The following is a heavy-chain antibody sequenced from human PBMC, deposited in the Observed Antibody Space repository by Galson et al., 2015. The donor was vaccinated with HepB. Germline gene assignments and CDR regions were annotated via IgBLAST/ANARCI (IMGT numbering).Heavy chain of an antibody. CDR2: VNYSGST. D-gene: IGHD3-22*01. V-gene: IGHV4-59*01. J-gene: IGHJ3*02. Sequence: LSLTCTVSGGSISSYYWSWIRQPPGKGLEWIGNVNYSGSTKYKASLKSRVTISVETSKNKFSLKLDSVTAADTAIYYCARNLVYYDSSGSGTPDAFDIWGQGTLLAVSS. CDR3: ARNLVYYDSSGSGTPDAFDI. CDR1: GGSISSYY.